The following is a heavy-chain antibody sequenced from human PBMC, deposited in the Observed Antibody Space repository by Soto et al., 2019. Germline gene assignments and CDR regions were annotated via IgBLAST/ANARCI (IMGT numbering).Heavy chain of an antibody. CDR2: IIPILGTA. V-gene: IGHV1-69*01. J-gene: IGHJ4*02. CDR3: ARGESGYEQLLGPFDY. CDR1: GGTFSSYA. Sequence: QVQLVQSGAEVKKPGSSVKVSCKASGGTFSSYAISWVRQAPGQGLEWMGGIIPILGTANYAQKFQGRVTITADESTSTAYMELSSLRSEDTAVYYCARGESGYEQLLGPFDYWGQGTLVTVSS. D-gene: IGHD6-6*01.